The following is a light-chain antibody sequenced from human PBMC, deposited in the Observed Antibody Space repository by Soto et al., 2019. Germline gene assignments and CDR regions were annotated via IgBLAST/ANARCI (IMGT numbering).Light chain of an antibody. CDR2: DAS. V-gene: IGKV1-5*01. CDR3: QQYNSYPWT. Sequence: DLQMTQSPSTLSASVGDRVTITCRASQSISTWLAWYQQTPGKAPKLLIYDASSLESGVPSSFSGSGSGTEFTLTISSLQPDDFATYYCQQYNSYPWTFGQGTKVDIK. J-gene: IGKJ1*01. CDR1: QSISTW.